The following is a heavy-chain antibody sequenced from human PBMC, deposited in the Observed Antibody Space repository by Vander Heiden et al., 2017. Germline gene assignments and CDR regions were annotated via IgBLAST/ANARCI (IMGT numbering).Heavy chain of an antibody. V-gene: IGHV4-31*01. J-gene: IGHJ6*02. Sequence: QVQLQESGPGLLTPPQTLSLTCTVSGGSISSGGYYSGWIRQNPGKGLEWIGYIYYSGSTYYNPSIKSLVTIAVDTSKNQFSLKLSSVTAAETAVYYCARGPLIVTIGGVVIDYGMDVWGQGTTVTVYS. CDR2: IYYSGST. CDR3: ARGPLIVTIGGVVIDYGMDV. D-gene: IGHD3-3*01. CDR1: GGSISSGGYY.